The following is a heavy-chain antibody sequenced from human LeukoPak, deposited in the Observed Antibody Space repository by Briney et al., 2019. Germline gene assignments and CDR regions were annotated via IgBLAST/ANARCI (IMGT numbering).Heavy chain of an antibody. V-gene: IGHV1-46*01. CDR1: GYTFTSYY. CDR3: ARGVFGELEKLMFQH. J-gene: IGHJ1*01. D-gene: IGHD3-10*02. CDR2: INPSGGST. Sequence: ASVKVSCKASGYTFTSYYIHWVRQAPGQGLEWMEIINPSGGSTSYPQKFQDRVTMTRDTSTSTVYMELSSLKSDDTAIYYCARGVFGELEKLMFQHWGQGTLVTVSS.